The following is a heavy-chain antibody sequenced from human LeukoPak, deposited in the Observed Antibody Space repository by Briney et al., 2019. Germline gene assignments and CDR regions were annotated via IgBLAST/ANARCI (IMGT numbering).Heavy chain of an antibody. J-gene: IGHJ6*04. CDR3: ARCSTSSYYYYGMDV. V-gene: IGHV4-34*01. Sequence: SETLSLTCAVYGGSFSGYYWSWIRQPPGKGLXXXXEINHSGSTNYNPSLRSRVTISVDMSKNQFPLKLSSVTAADTAVYYCARCSTSSYYYYGMDVWGKGTTVTVSS. D-gene: IGHD2-2*01. CDR1: GGSFSGYY. CDR2: INHSGST.